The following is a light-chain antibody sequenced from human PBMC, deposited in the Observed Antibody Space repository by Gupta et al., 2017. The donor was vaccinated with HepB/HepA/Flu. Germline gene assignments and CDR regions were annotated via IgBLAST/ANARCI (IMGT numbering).Light chain of an antibody. CDR3: QQYATSPET. J-gene: IGKJ1*01. Sequence: DIVLTQSPGTLSLSPGERATLSCRDSQSVNNNYLAWYQQKPGQAPRLLISDTSKRPAGIPDRFSGSGSGTDFTLTISRLEPEDFAVYYCQQYATSPETFGQGTKVEIK. V-gene: IGKV3-20*01. CDR2: DTS. CDR1: QSVNNNY.